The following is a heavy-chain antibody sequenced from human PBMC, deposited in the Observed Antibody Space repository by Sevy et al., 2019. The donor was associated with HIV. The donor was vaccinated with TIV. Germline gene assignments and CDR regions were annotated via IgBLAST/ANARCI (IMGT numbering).Heavy chain of an antibody. CDR1: GFTFSSYA. V-gene: IGHV3-23*01. Sequence: GGSLRLSCAASGFTFSSYAMSWVRQAPGKGLEWVSAISGSGGSTYYADSVKGRFTISRDNAKNSLYLQMNSLRDEDTAVYYCARGAERYYYDSSGYGYWGQGTLVTVSS. D-gene: IGHD3-22*01. CDR2: ISGSGGST. CDR3: ARGAERYYYDSSGYGY. J-gene: IGHJ4*02.